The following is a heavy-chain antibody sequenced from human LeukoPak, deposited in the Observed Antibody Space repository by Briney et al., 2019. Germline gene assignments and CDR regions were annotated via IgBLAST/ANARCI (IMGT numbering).Heavy chain of an antibody. J-gene: IGHJ4*02. CDR3: AKVPHHITYYYDSSGYVFDY. V-gene: IGHV3-23*01. CDR1: GFTFSSYA. Sequence: GGSPRLSCAASGFTFSSYAMSWVRQAPGKGLEWVSTFSGSDGSTYYADSVKGRFTISRDNSKNTLYLQMNSLRAEDTAVYYCAKVPHHITYYYDSSGYVFDYWGQGTLVTVSS. D-gene: IGHD3-22*01. CDR2: FSGSDGST.